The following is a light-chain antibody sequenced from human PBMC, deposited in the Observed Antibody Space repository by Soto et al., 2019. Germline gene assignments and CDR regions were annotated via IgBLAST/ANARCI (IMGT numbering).Light chain of an antibody. Sequence: QSALTQPASVSGSPGQSITISCTGTSSDIGTYNYVSWYQQHPGKAPKLMLYEVSNRPSGVSNRFFGSKSGNTASLTISGLQAEDEADYFCNSYTGSSTLDVFGTGTKVTVL. CDR3: NSYTGSSTLDV. J-gene: IGLJ1*01. CDR1: SSDIGTYNY. CDR2: EVS. V-gene: IGLV2-14*01.